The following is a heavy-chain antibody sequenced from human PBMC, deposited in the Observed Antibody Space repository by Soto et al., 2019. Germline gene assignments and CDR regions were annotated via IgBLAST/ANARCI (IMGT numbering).Heavy chain of an antibody. CDR3: ARGPDDSDVPRWDY. D-gene: IGHD4-17*01. CDR1: GYNFNQYY. V-gene: IGHV1-46*02. J-gene: IGHJ4*02. Sequence: QVQLMQSGAEVRKPGASVRLSCETSGYNFNQYYIHWVRQAPGQGLEWMGIINLRGGTTEYAHKFRGRVTVTGDTSTSTAYMELRSRRSEDTAIYFCARGPDDSDVPRWDYWGQGTLVTVSS. CDR2: INLRGGTT.